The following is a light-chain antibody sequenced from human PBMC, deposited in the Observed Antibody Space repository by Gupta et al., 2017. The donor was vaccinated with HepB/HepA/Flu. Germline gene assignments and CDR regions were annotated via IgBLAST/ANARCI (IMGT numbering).Light chain of an antibody. CDR2: WAS. V-gene: IGKV4-1*01. Sequence: STQSPDSQAVSLGERATINCKSSQIVLYSAISKNYLACYQHKPDQPSRVLIYWASTRESRVLDRICGSGSATDFTPLIISMQPEDVVAYYYQQQHTTPYTFGQGTKVEIK. CDR1: QIVLYSAISKNY. J-gene: IGKJ2*01. CDR3: QQQHTTPYT.